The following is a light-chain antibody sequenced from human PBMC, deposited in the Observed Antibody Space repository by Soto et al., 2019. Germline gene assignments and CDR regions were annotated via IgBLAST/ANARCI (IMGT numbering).Light chain of an antibody. Sequence: EIVMTQSPATLSVAAGESATLSCRASQSLSNNLAWYQQKPGQAPRLLIYGASTRATGIPARFSGSGSGTEFTLTISSLQSADFAVYYCQQYNYWPPYTFGQGTKVEIK. CDR1: QSLSNN. CDR2: GAS. CDR3: QQYNYWPPYT. V-gene: IGKV3-15*01. J-gene: IGKJ2*01.